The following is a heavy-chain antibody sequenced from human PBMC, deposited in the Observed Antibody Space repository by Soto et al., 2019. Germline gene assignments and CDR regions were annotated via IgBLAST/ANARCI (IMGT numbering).Heavy chain of an antibody. CDR3: ARDWESTVSTWSFGAF. Sequence: QVQLVQSGAEVQKPGSSVKVSCKASGGTFSPYTVNWVRQAPGQGLEWMGRIIPFLGVTNYAQKFQAGVTLTADTSTTTAYMELSGLRFEDTAVYYCARDWESTVSTWSFGAFWGRGTLVTVSS. V-gene: IGHV1-69*08. CDR2: IIPFLGVT. J-gene: IGHJ4*02. D-gene: IGHD3-10*01. CDR1: GGTFSPYT.